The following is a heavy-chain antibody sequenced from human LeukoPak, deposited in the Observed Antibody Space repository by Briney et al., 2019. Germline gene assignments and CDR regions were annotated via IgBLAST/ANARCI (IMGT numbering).Heavy chain of an antibody. D-gene: IGHD4-17*01. J-gene: IGHJ5*02. V-gene: IGHV4-59*01. Sequence: SETLSLTCAVYGGSFSGYYWSWIRQPPGKGLEWIGYIYHSGSTNYNPSLKSRVTISVHTSKNQFSLKLSSVTAADTAVYYCARDKGDYGDYYWFDPWGQGTLVTVSS. CDR2: IYHSGST. CDR1: GGSFSGYY. CDR3: ARDKGDYGDYYWFDP.